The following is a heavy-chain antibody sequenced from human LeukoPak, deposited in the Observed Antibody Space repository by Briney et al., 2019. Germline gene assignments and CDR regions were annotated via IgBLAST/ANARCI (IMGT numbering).Heavy chain of an antibody. J-gene: IGHJ4*02. D-gene: IGHD3-16*02. CDR3: ARVYYDYVWGSYRPLLYFDY. CDR2: INHSGST. Sequence: SETLSLTCAVYGGSFSGYYWSWIRQPSGKGLEWIGEINHSGSTNYNPSLKSRATISVDTSKNQFSLKLSSVTAADTAVYYCARVYYDYVWGSYRPLLYFDYWGQGTLVTVSS. CDR1: GGSFSGYY. V-gene: IGHV4-34*01.